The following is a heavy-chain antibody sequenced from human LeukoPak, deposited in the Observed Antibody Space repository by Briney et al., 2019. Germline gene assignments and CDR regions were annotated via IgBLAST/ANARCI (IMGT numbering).Heavy chain of an antibody. CDR2: INHSGST. Sequence: SETLSLTCAVYGGSFSGYYWSWIRQPPGKGLEWIGEINHSGSTNYNPSLKSRVAISVDTSKNQFSLKLSSATAADTAVYYCAREDLSTVATGTPGMDVWGQGTTVTVSS. J-gene: IGHJ6*02. CDR1: GGSFSGYY. CDR3: AREDLSTVATGTPGMDV. V-gene: IGHV4-34*01. D-gene: IGHD4-23*01.